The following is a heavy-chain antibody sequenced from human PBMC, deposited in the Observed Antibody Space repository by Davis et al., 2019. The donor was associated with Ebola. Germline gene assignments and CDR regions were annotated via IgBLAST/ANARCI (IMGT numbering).Heavy chain of an antibody. J-gene: IGHJ4*02. V-gene: IGHV4-39*02. CDR1: GGSISSSSYY. Sequence: MPSETLSLTCTVSGGSISSSSYYWGWIRQPPGKGLEWIGSIYYSGSTYYNPSLQSRVTISVDTSKNQFSLKLSSVTAADTAVYYCARDLACTGGVCYEYYFDYWGQGTLVTVSS. CDR2: IYYSGST. D-gene: IGHD2-8*02. CDR3: ARDLACTGGVCYEYYFDY.